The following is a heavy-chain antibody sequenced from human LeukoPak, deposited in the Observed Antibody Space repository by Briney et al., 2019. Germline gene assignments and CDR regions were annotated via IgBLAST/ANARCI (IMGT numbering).Heavy chain of an antibody. CDR3: HETGSSAFDI. Sequence: SETLSLTCAVYGGSFSGYYWSWIRQPPGKGLEWIGEINHSGSTNYNPFLKSRVTISVDTSKNQFSLKLSSVTAADTAVYYCHETGSSAFDIWGQGTMVTVSS. J-gene: IGHJ3*02. CDR1: GGSFSGYY. D-gene: IGHD3-9*01. CDR2: INHSGST. V-gene: IGHV4-34*01.